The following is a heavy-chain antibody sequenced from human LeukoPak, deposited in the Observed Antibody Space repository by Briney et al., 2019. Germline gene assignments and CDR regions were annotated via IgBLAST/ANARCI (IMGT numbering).Heavy chain of an antibody. CDR3: ARVRMVVAASAYYYYYMDV. CDR1: GGTFSSYA. V-gene: IGHV1-69*05. CDR2: IIPIFGTA. Sequence: SVKVSCKXSGGTFSSYAISWVRQAPGQGLEWMGAIIPIFGTANYAQKFQGRVTITTDESTSTAYMELSSLRSEDTAVYYCARVRMVVAASAYYYYYMDVWGKGTTVTVSS. D-gene: IGHD2-15*01. J-gene: IGHJ6*03.